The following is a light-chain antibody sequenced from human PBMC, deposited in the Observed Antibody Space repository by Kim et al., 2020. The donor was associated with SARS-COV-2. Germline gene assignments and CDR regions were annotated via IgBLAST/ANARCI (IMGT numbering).Light chain of an antibody. Sequence: APGKTDTITGGGNRMGHKSVNGDQQRPGRAPVLVIYYDNDRPSGIPERFCGSNSGNTATLTISRVEVADEADYYCHVWDSTSDHHVCGTGTKVTVL. CDR1: RMGHKS. J-gene: IGLJ1*01. CDR3: HVWDSTSDHHV. CDR2: YDN. V-gene: IGLV3-21*04.